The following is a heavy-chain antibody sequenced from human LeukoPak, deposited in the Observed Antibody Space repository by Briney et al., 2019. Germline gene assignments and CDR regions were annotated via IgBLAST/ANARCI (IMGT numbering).Heavy chain of an antibody. J-gene: IGHJ4*02. CDR2: IYSGGST. CDR3: ARVSTYDNSGWYY. CDR1: GFTVSSNY. V-gene: IGHV3-53*01. Sequence: GGSLRLSCAASGFTVSSNYMSWVRQAPGKGLEWVSIIYSGGSTYYLDSVKGRFTISRDNSKNTLYLQMNSLRAEDTAVYYCARVSTYDNSGWYYWGQGTLVTVSS. D-gene: IGHD6-19*01.